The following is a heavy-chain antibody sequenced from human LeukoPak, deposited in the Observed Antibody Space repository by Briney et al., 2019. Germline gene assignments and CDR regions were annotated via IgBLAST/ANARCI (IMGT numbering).Heavy chain of an antibody. D-gene: IGHD1-1*01. CDR2: TNEAGGDK. J-gene: IGHJ4*02. CDR3: AIATTGRGAFGS. Sequence: GGSLRLSCAASGLTFSSHWMHWVRQAPGKGLECVASTNEAGGDKLYVDSVKGRFTISRDNSKNSLSLQMNSLTAEDTAIYYCAIATTGRGAFGSWGQGTLVSVSS. CDR1: GLTFSSHW. V-gene: IGHV3-7*01.